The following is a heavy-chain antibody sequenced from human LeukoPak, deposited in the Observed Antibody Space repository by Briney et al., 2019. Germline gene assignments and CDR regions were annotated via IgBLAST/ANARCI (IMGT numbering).Heavy chain of an antibody. J-gene: IGHJ4*02. CDR2: INPNSGGT. CDR1: GYTFTSYA. CDR3: ARDQQQLVRDKYFDY. D-gene: IGHD6-13*01. V-gene: IGHV1-2*02. Sequence: ASVKVSCKASGYTFTSYAMNWVRQAPGQGLEWMGWINPNSGGTNYAQKFQGRVTMTRDTSISTAYMELSRLRSDDTAAYYCARDQQQLVRDKYFDYWGQGTLVTVSS.